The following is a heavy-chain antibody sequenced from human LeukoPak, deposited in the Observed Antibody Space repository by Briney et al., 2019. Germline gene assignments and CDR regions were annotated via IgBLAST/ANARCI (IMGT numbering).Heavy chain of an antibody. J-gene: IGHJ6*02. Sequence: QPGGSLRLSCAASGFTFNTYSMNWVRQAPGKGLEWVSYISTSGGSIHYADSVRGRFTISRDNAKNSLYLQMNSLRDEDTAVYYCARGSDGRDGTYYYYYAMDVWGQGTTVTVSS. D-gene: IGHD3-10*01. CDR1: GFTFNTYS. CDR3: ARGSDGRDGTYYYYYAMDV. CDR2: ISTSGGSI. V-gene: IGHV3-48*02.